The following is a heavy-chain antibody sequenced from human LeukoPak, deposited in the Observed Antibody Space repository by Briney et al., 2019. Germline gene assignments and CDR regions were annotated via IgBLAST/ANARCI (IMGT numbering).Heavy chain of an antibody. Sequence: SETLSLTCAVYGGSFSGYYWSWIRQPPGKGLEWIGEINHSGSTNYNPSLKSRVTISVDTSKNQFSLKLSSVTAADTAVYYCASTLIGGYSYGFFDYWGQGTLVTVSS. CDR3: ASTLIGGYSYGFFDY. CDR2: INHSGST. J-gene: IGHJ4*02. D-gene: IGHD5-18*01. CDR1: GGSFSGYY. V-gene: IGHV4-34*01.